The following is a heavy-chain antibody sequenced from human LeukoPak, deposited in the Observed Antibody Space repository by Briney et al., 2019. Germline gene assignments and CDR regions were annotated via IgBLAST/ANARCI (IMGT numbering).Heavy chain of an antibody. Sequence: SVTVSCKASGGTFSSYAISWVRQAPGQGLEWMGGIIPIFGTANYAQKFQGRVTITADESTSTAYMELSSLRSEDTAVYYCARLGWSGFNYYYGMDVWGLGTTVTVSS. J-gene: IGHJ6*02. V-gene: IGHV1-69*13. CDR1: GGTFSSYA. D-gene: IGHD3-3*01. CDR3: ARLGWSGFNYYYGMDV. CDR2: IIPIFGTA.